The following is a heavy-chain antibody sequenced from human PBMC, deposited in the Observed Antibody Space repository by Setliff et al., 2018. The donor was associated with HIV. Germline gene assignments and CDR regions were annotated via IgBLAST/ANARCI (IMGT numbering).Heavy chain of an antibody. CDR3: ARAYYDSVWGSHRYRFYYFDY. V-gene: IGHV1-18*01. Sequence: ASVKVSCKASGYSFTSYGLSWVRQAPGQGLEWMGWISGYNGKTDYAQKFRGRVTMTTDTSTSTVYMELRSLRSEDTAVYYCARAYYDSVWGSHRYRFYYFDYWGQGSLVTVSS. CDR1: GYSFTSYG. CDR2: ISGYNGKT. J-gene: IGHJ4*02. D-gene: IGHD3-16*02.